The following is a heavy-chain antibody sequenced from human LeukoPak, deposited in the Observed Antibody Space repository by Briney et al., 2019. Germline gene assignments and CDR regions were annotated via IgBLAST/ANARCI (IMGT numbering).Heavy chain of an antibody. J-gene: IGHJ6*02. CDR2: MSPNSGDT. V-gene: IGHV1-8*01. Sequence: ASVKVSCKASGYTYTSYDFNWVRQATGQRPEWMGWMSPNSGDTGYAQKFQDRVTMTRNTSISTAYMELSSLRSDDTAVYYCARGTEYYYDSSGYWDYYYGMDVWGQGTTVTVSS. D-gene: IGHD3-22*01. CDR1: GYTYTSYD. CDR3: ARGTEYYYDSSGYWDYYYGMDV.